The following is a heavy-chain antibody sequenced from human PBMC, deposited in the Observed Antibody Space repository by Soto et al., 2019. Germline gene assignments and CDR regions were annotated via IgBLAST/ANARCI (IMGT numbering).Heavy chain of an antibody. D-gene: IGHD3-22*01. J-gene: IGHJ4*02. CDR3: ARETGADSSGYYYFDY. Sequence: SETLSLTCAVYGGSFSGYYWSWIRQPPGKGLEWIGEINHSGSTNYNPSLKSRVTISVDTSKNQFSLKLSSVTAADTAVYYCARETGADSSGYYYFDYWGQGTLVTVSS. CDR1: GGSFSGYY. V-gene: IGHV4-34*01. CDR2: INHSGST.